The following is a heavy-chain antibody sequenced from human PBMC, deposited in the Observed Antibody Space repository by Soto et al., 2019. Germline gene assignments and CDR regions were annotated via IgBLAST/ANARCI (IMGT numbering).Heavy chain of an antibody. CDR3: ARTTAVPNTLRSRYFFDY. CDR2: VYYSGTT. CDR1: GASMTAYY. V-gene: IGHV4-59*01. J-gene: IGHJ4*02. D-gene: IGHD4-17*01. Sequence: PSETLSLTCSVSGASMTAYYWNWIRQPPGKRLEWIGYVYYSGTTNYNPSLKSRVTISVDLSKNRFSLRLSSVTTADTALYYCARTTAVPNTLRSRYFFDYWGQGTLVTVSS.